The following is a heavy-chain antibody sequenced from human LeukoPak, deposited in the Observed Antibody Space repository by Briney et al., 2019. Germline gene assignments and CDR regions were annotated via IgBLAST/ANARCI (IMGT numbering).Heavy chain of an antibody. CDR1: GGSFSGYY. CDR2: INHSGST. J-gene: IGHJ6*02. Sequence: PSETLSLTCAVYGGSFSGYYWSWIRQPPGKGLEWIGEINHSGSTNYNPSLKSRVTISVDTSKNQFSLKLSSVTAADTAVYYCARGYCSSTSCYAMNYGMDVWGQGTTVTVSS. V-gene: IGHV4-34*01. CDR3: ARGYCSSTSCYAMNYGMDV. D-gene: IGHD2-2*01.